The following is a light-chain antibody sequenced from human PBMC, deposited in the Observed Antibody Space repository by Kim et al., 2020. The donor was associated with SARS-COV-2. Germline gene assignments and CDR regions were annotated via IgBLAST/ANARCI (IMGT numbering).Light chain of an antibody. V-gene: IGKV3-11*01. CDR2: DAS. J-gene: IGKJ2*01. CDR3: QQRSNWPQT. Sequence: LSPGEKTNLALRGHQSCSSQFALYQPKPGQAPRPLIHDASHRAHGNPGRFNGSGSGTDFTLTISSLEPEDFAVYYCQQRSNWPQTFGQGTKLEI. CDR1: QSCSSQ.